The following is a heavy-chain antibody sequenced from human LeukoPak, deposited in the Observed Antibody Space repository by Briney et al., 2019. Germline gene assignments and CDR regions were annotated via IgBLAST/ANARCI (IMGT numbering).Heavy chain of an antibody. J-gene: IGHJ4*02. CDR1: GYTFTGHY. CDR3: ARDRGYSSGPVDY. D-gene: IGHD6-19*01. CDR2: INPNSGGT. V-gene: IGHV1-2*02. Sequence: GASVKVSCKASGYTFTGHYMHWVRQAPGQGLEWMGWINPNSGGTNYAQKFQGRVTMTRDTSISTAYMELSRLRSGDTAVYYCARDRGYSSGPVDYWGQGTLVTVSS.